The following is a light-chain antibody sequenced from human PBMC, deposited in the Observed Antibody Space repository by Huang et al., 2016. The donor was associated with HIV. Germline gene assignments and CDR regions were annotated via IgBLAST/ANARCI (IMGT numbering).Light chain of an antibody. CDR3: QQYSDGYT. J-gene: IGKJ2*01. CDR2: DTS. CDR1: QSVSSN. V-gene: IGKV3-15*01. Sequence: ETVMTQSPVTLSVSPGERATLSCRASQSVSSNLAWYQQRHGQAPRLLIYDTSTSATGIPARFSGSGSGTEFTLTISGLQSEDFAVYYCQQYSDGYTFGQGTKVDVK.